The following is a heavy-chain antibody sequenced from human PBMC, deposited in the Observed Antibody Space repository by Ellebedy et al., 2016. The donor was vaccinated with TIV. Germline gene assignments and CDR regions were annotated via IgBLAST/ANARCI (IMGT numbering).Heavy chain of an antibody. CDR3: ARDPTDVLTGQIYGMDV. J-gene: IGHJ6*02. CDR1: GDSINNYF. D-gene: IGHD3-9*01. CDR2: VHHSGST. Sequence: PSETLSLTCTVSGDSINNYFWTWIRQPPGKGLEWIGYVHHSGSTSYNPSLKSRVTISLDASKSQFSLKLSSVTAADTAVYYCARDPTDVLTGQIYGMDVWGQGTRVTVSS. V-gene: IGHV4-59*01.